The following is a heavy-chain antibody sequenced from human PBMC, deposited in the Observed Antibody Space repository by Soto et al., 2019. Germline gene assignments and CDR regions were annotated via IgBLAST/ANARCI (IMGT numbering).Heavy chain of an antibody. D-gene: IGHD6-6*01. V-gene: IGHV4-31*03. CDR3: ARVGKSIAARRDS. J-gene: IGHJ5*02. CDR1: GGSISSGGYY. CDR2: IYYSGST. Sequence: QVQLQESGPGLVKPSQTLSLTCTVSGGSISSGGYYWSWIRQHPGKGLEWIGYIYYSGSTYYNPSLKSRVTISVDTSKNQFCLQLSSATAADTAVYYCARVGKSIAARRDSWVQGTLVTVSS.